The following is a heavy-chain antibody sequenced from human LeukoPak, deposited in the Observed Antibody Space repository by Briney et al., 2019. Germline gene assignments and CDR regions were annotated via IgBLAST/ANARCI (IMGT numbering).Heavy chain of an antibody. Sequence: SETLSLTCTVSGASISSYYWTWIRQPAGKGLEWIGRVYTSGSTNYNPSLNSRVTMSIDTSKNQFSLKLNSMTAADTAVYYCAAELLESFDYWGQGTLVTVSS. CDR3: AAELLESFDY. V-gene: IGHV4-4*07. J-gene: IGHJ4*02. CDR2: VYTSGST. CDR1: GASISSYY.